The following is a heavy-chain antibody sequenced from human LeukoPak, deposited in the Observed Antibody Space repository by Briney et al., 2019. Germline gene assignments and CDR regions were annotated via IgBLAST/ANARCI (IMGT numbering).Heavy chain of an antibody. CDR1: GFTFSSYG. V-gene: IGHV3-30*02. J-gene: IGHJ4*02. CDR2: IRYDGSNK. D-gene: IGHD3-22*01. CDR3: AKDWDYYDSGAYYYFDY. Sequence: PGGSLRLSCAASGFTFSSYGMHWVRQAPGKGLEWVAFIRYDGSNKYYADSVKGRFTISRDKSKNTLYLQINSLRAEDTAVYYCAKDWDYYDSGAYYYFDYWGQGTLVTVSS.